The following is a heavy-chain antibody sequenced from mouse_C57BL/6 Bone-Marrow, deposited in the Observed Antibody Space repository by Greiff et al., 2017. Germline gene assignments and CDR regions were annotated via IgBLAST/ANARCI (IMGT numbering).Heavy chain of an antibody. J-gene: IGHJ4*01. CDR1: GYTFTSSW. CDR2: IDPSDSYT. CDR3: ARERSPYAMDY. V-gene: IGHV1-69*01. Sequence: QVQLQQPGAELVMPGASVKLSCKASGYTFTSSWMHWVKQRPGQGLEWIGEIDPSDSYTNYNQKFKGKSTLTVDKSSSTAYMQLSSLTSEDSAVYYCARERSPYAMDYWGQGTSVTVSS.